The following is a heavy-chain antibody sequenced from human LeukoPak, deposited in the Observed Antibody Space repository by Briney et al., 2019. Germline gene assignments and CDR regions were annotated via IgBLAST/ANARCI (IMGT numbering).Heavy chain of an antibody. J-gene: IGHJ4*02. CDR1: GFTFSDYY. Sequence: GGSLRLSCAASGFTFSDYYMSWIRQAPGKGLEWVSYISSSGSTIYYADSVKGRFTISRDNTMNSLYLQMSSLRAEDTAVYYCATDRGWRTSGYYLYYFEYWGQGTLVTYSS. V-gene: IGHV3-11*04. CDR2: ISSSGSTI. D-gene: IGHD3-3*01. CDR3: ATDRGWRTSGYYLYYFEY.